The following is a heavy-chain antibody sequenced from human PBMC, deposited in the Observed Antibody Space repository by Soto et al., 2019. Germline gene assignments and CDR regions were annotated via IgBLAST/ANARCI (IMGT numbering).Heavy chain of an antibody. CDR1: GGTFSSYA. CDR2: IIPIFGTA. CDR3: ARVWGEISTSLLPHYYYGMDV. J-gene: IGHJ6*02. V-gene: IGHV1-69*13. Sequence: SGPTLVNPVASVKVSCKASGGTFSSYAISWVRQAPGQGLEWMGGIIPIFGTANYAQKFQGRVTITADESTSTAYMELSSLRSEDTAVYYCARVWGEISTSLLPHYYYGMDVWGQGTTVTVSS. D-gene: IGHD2-2*01.